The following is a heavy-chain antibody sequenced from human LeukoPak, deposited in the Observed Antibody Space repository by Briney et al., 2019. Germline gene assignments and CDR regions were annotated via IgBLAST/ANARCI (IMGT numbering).Heavy chain of an antibody. D-gene: IGHD4-17*01. J-gene: IGHJ4*02. CDR2: LSNNGGTT. CDR1: GFTFSNYA. CDR3: ARDLPSYGDYDSY. V-gene: IGHV3-64D*08. Sequence: GGSLRLSCSASGFTFSNYAMHWVRQAPGKGLEYVSALSNNGGTTYYADSVKGRFTISRDNSKNTVYPQMSSLRAEDTAVYYCARDLPSYGDYDSYWGQGTLVTVSS.